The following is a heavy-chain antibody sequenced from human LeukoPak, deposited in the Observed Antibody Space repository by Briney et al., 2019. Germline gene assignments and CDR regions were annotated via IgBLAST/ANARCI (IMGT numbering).Heavy chain of an antibody. CDR2: IKTKPDGGTT. D-gene: IGHD4-23*01. CDR1: GFTFTNAW. CDR3: TRDYGGFDY. J-gene: IGHJ4*02. Sequence: KPGGSLRLSCAASGFTFTNAWMNWVRQAPGKGLEWVGRIKTKPDGGTTDYAAPVKGRFTISRDDSKSIAYLQMNSLETEDTAVYYCTRDYGGFDYWGQGTLVTVSS. V-gene: IGHV3-15*01.